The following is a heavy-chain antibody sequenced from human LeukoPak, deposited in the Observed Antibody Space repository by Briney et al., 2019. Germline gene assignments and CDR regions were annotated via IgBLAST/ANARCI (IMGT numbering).Heavy chain of an antibody. CDR1: GFTFSRHG. CDR3: AYYGDPPYNWFDP. CDR2: ITYDGTNK. D-gene: IGHD3-10*01. Sequence: GGSLRLSCATSGFTFSRHGMYWVRQAPGKGLEWVAVITYDGTNKYYADSVRGRFTISRDSSKNTLYLQMSSLRVEDTAVYYCAYYGDPPYNWFDPWGQGTLVTVSS. J-gene: IGHJ5*02. V-gene: IGHV3-30*19.